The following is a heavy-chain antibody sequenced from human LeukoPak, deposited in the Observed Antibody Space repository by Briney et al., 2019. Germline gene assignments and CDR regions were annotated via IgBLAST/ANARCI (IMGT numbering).Heavy chain of an antibody. CDR3: ARGAPSLYYYYMDI. CDR1: GGSITTYY. J-gene: IGHJ6*03. CDR2: VYASGST. Sequence: SETLSLTCTVSGGSITTYYWNWVRQPPGEGLEWIGYVYASGSTNFNPSLKSQVTISLDTSKNQSSLKLTSVTAADTAVYYCARGAPSLYYYYMDIWGKGTTVTVSS. V-gene: IGHV4-4*09. D-gene: IGHD3-10*01.